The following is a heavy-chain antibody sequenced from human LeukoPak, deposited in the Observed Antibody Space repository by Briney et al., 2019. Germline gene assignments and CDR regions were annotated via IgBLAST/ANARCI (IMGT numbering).Heavy chain of an antibody. Sequence: GASVKVSCKASGYTFTSYGISWVRQAPGQGLEWMGWISAYNGNTNHAQKLQGRVTMTTDTSTSTAYMELRSLRSDDTAVYYCARSYSYSSGWTLNYYFDYWGQGTLVTVSS. V-gene: IGHV1-18*01. D-gene: IGHD6-19*01. J-gene: IGHJ4*02. CDR2: ISAYNGNT. CDR3: ARSYSYSSGWTLNYYFDY. CDR1: GYTFTSYG.